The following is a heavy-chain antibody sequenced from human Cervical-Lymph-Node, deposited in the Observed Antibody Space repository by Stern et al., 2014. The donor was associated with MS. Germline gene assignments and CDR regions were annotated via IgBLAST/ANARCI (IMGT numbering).Heavy chain of an antibody. J-gene: IGHJ3*02. V-gene: IGHV7-4-1*02. Sequence: VQLGQSGSELKTPWASVNLSCKASGYTFTSYAHGWVRQAPGRGLEWMGWIDTNTGVTTYAQGFAGRVTFSLDTSVSTAYLQMNSLKAGDTAMYYCAREEAMRRAFHIWGQGTVVTVSS. CDR1: GYTFTSYA. CDR3: AREEAMRRAFHI. CDR2: IDTNTGVT.